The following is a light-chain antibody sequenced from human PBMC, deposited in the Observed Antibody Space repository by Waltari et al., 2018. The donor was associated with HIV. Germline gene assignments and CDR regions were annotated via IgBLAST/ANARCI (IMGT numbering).Light chain of an antibody. V-gene: IGLV2-11*01. CDR2: DVT. J-gene: IGLJ3*02. CDR1: SSDVGGYKY. CDR3: CSYAGVYTRWV. Sequence: QSALTQPRSVSGSPGQSISISCTGTSSDVGGYKYVSWYQQYPGEVPKLMIYDVTKRPPGVPDRFSGSKSGNTASLTISGLQAEDEADYYCCSYAGVYTRWVFGGGTKLTVL.